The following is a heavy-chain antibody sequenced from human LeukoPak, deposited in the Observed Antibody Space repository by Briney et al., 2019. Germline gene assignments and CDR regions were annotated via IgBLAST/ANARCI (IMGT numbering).Heavy chain of an antibody. CDR2: I. CDR1: GFTFSSYW. J-gene: IGHJ6*02. Sequence: PGGSLRLSCAASGFTFSSYWMSWVRQAPGKGLEWVSTIAVKGRFTISRDNSKNTLYMQMNSLRAEDTAIYHCAKVPHSDYGSGRPPFMDVWGQGTTVAVS. D-gene: IGHD3-10*01. V-gene: IGHV3-23*01. CDR3: AKVPHSDYGSGRPPFMDV.